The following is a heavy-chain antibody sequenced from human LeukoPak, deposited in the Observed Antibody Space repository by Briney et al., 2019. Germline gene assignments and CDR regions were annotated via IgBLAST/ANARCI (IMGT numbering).Heavy chain of an antibody. J-gene: IGHJ4*02. CDR1: GFTFSSYG. CDR3: AKDRVESYDSLSY. D-gene: IGHD3-22*01. Sequence: QPGRSLRLSCAASGFTFSSYGMHWVRQAPGKGLEWVAVIWYDGSNKYYADSVKGRFTISRDNSKNTLYLQMNSLRAEDTAVYYCAKDRVESYDSLSYWGQGTLVTVSS. V-gene: IGHV3-33*06. CDR2: IWYDGSNK.